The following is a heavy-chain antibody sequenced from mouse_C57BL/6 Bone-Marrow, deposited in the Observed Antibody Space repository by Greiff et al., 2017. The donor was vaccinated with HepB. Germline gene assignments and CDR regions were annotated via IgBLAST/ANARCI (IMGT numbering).Heavy chain of an antibody. D-gene: IGHD1-1*01. J-gene: IGHJ2*01. CDR1: GYTFTDYV. Sequence: VQLQQSGAELVRPGASVTLSCKASGYTFTDYVMHWVKQTPVHGLEWIGAIDPETGGTAYNQKFKGKAILTADKSSSTAYMELRSLTSEDSAVYYCTRWAYGSSPFDYWGQGTTLTVSS. CDR2: IDPETGGT. CDR3: TRWAYGSSPFDY. V-gene: IGHV1-15*01.